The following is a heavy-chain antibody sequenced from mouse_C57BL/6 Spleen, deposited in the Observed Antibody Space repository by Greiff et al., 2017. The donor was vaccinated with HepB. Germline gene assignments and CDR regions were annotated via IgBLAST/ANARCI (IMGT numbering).Heavy chain of an antibody. D-gene: IGHD1-1*01. V-gene: IGHV1-26*01. CDR3: ARLGGILLREAMDY. CDR1: GYTFTDYY. J-gene: IGHJ4*01. Sequence: EVQLQQSGPELVKPGASVKISCKASGYTFTDYYMNWVKQSHGKSLEWIGDINPNNGGTSYNQKFKGKATLTVDKSSSTAYMELRSLTSEDSAVYYCARLGGILLREAMDYWGQGTSVTVSS. CDR2: INPNNGGT.